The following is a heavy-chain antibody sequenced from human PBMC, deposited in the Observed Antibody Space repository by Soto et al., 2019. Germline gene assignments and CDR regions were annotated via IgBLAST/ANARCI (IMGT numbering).Heavy chain of an antibody. Sequence: PSETLSLTCAVSSGSISSSNWWSWVRQPPGKGLEWIGEIYHSGSTNYNPSLKSRVTISVDKSKNQFSLKLSSVTAADTAVYYCAGRYYGSGSYAGWNAFDIWGQGTMVT. D-gene: IGHD3-10*01. V-gene: IGHV4-4*02. J-gene: IGHJ3*02. CDR2: IYHSGST. CDR3: AGRYYGSGSYAGWNAFDI. CDR1: SGSISSSNW.